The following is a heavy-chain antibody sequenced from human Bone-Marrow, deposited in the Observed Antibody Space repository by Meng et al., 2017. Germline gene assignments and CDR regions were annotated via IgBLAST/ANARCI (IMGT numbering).Heavy chain of an antibody. CDR1: GYTFTSYA. J-gene: IGHJ6*02. Sequence: ASVKVSCKASGYTFTSYAMHWVRQAPGQRLEWMGWINAGNGNTKYSQKFQGRVTITRDTSASTAYMELSSLRSEDTAVYYCAVASRYYYYYGMDVWGQGTTVTVSS. CDR2: INAGNGNT. V-gene: IGHV1-3*01. CDR3: AVASRYYYYYGMDV. D-gene: IGHD5-12*01.